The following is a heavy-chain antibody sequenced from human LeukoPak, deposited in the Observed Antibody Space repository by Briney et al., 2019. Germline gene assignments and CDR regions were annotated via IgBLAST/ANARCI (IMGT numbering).Heavy chain of an antibody. Sequence: ASVKVSCKASGYIFTGYYMHWVRQAPGQGLEWMGWINPNSGDTNYAQKFQGRVTMTRDTSISTAYMELSRLRSDDTAVFYCARGKNLLELLPRIDYWGQGTLVTVSS. CDR1: GYIFTGYY. D-gene: IGHD3-10*01. CDR2: INPNSGDT. CDR3: ARGKNLLELLPRIDY. J-gene: IGHJ4*02. V-gene: IGHV1-2*02.